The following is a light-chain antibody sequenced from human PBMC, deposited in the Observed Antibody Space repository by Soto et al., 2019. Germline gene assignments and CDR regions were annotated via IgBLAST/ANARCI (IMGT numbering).Light chain of an antibody. Sequence: DIVMTQSPLSLPVTPGEPASISCRSSQSLLHSNGYNYLDWYLQKPGQSPQLLIYLGSNRASEVPERFSGSGSGTDFTLKISRVEAEDVGVYYCMQALQTPTFGQGTKVDIK. V-gene: IGKV2-28*01. CDR3: MQALQTPT. CDR1: QSLLHSNGYNY. J-gene: IGKJ1*01. CDR2: LGS.